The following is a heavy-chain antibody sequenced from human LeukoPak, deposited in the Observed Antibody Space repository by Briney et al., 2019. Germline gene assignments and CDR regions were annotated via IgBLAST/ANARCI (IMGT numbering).Heavy chain of an antibody. J-gene: IGHJ4*02. Sequence: GGSLRLSCAASGFTFSGYAMSWVRQAPGKGLEWVSAISGSGSGTFYTDSVKGRFIISRDNSKNTLYLQMNSLRAGDTAVYYCAKVPSSGSYYHFDYWGQGTLVTVSS. V-gene: IGHV3-23*01. CDR1: GFTFSGYA. D-gene: IGHD1-26*01. CDR2: ISGSGSGT. CDR3: AKVPSSGSYYHFDY.